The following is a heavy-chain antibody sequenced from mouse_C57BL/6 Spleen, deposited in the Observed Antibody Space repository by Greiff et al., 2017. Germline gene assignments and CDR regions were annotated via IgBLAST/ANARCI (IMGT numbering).Heavy chain of an antibody. CDR1: GYTFTDHT. CDR3: ARSAEGYYGSEAGFAY. D-gene: IGHD1-1*01. Sequence: VQLQQSDAELVKPGASVKISCKVSGYTFTDHTIHWMKQRPEQGLEWIGYIYPRDGSTKYNEKFKGKATLTADKYSSTAYMQLNSLTSEDSAVYFCARSAEGYYGSEAGFAYWGQGTLVTVSA. J-gene: IGHJ3*01. V-gene: IGHV1-78*01. CDR2: IYPRDGST.